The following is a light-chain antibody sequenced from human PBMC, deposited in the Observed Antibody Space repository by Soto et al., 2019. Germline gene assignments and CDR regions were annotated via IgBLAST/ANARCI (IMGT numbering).Light chain of an antibody. CDR1: QSITNC. Sequence: DIQMTQSPSTLSASVGDRVTITCRASQSITNCLAWYQQKPGKAPKLLIFDASSLRSGVPSRFSGSGSGTEFTLTISSLQPEDFATYYCQQYNSYSWTFGQGTKVEIK. V-gene: IGKV1-5*03. J-gene: IGKJ1*01. CDR3: QQYNSYSWT. CDR2: DAS.